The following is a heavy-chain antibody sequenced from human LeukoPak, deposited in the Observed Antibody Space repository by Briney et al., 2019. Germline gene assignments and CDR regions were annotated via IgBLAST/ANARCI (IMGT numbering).Heavy chain of an antibody. CDR2: ISGSGGST. V-gene: IGHV3-23*01. J-gene: IGHJ4*02. CDR3: AKSITGTPAGFDY. CDR1: GFTFSIYA. Sequence: GGSLRLSCAASGFTFSIYAMNWVRQAPGKGLEWVSAISGSGGSTYYADSVKGRFTISRDNSKNTLYLQMNSLRAEDTAIYYCAKSITGTPAGFDYWGQGTLVTVS. D-gene: IGHD1-7*01.